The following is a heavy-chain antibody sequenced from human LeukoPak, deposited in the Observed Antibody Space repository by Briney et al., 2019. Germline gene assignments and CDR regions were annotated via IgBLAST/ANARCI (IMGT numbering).Heavy chain of an antibody. CDR3: ARGTDSSGWYNWFDP. CDR1: GFTFSSYA. Sequence: PGGSLRLSCAASGFTFSSYAMHWVRQAPGKGLEWVAVISYDGSNKYYADSVKGRFTISRDNSKNTLYLQMNSLRAEDTAVYYCARGTDSSGWYNWFDPWGQGTLVTVSS. D-gene: IGHD6-19*01. J-gene: IGHJ5*02. CDR2: ISYDGSNK. V-gene: IGHV3-30*04.